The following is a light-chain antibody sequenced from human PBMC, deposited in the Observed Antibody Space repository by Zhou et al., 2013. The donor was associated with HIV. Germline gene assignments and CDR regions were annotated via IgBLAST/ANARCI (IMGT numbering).Light chain of an antibody. CDR1: QSISTW. Sequence: DIRITQSPSLLSASTGDRVTITCRASQSISTWLAWYQQKPGKAPKLLIFAASSLQSGVPSRFSGGGSGTEFTLTISSLQPDDFATYYCQQYNTYSLTFGGGTKVEN. CDR3: QQYNTYSLT. J-gene: IGKJ4*01. V-gene: IGKV1-5*01. CDR2: AAS.